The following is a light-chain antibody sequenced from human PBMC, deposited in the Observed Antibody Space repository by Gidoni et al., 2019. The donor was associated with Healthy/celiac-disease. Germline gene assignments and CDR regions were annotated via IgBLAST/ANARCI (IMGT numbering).Light chain of an antibody. CDR2: GAS. CDR1: QSVSSSY. J-gene: IGKJ3*01. Sequence: ELVLTQSPGTLSLSPGERATLSCRASQSVSSSYLAWYQQKPGQAPRLLIYGASSRATGIPDRFSGSGSGTDFTLTISRLEPEDFAVYYCQQYGSSPHTFGPXTKVDIK. CDR3: QQYGSSPHT. V-gene: IGKV3-20*01.